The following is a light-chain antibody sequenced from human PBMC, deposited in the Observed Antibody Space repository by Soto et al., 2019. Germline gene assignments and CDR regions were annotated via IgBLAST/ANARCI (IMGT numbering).Light chain of an antibody. V-gene: IGKV1-17*02. CDR2: GAS. Sequence: DIQMTQSPPSLSASVGDRVTITCRASQDVINDLGWFQQXPGKAPKRLIFGASNLESGDPSRFSGTGSGTEFILTITNLQPEDFATYYCLQHTYIWSFGQGTRLEIK. J-gene: IGKJ5*01. CDR1: QDVIND. CDR3: LQHTYIWS.